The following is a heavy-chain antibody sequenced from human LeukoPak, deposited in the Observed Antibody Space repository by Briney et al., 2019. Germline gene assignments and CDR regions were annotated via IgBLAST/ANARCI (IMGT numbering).Heavy chain of an antibody. V-gene: IGHV3-21*01. J-gene: IGHJ5*02. D-gene: IGHD3-22*01. Sequence: PGGSLRLSCAASGFTFSSYTMNWVRQAPGKGLEWVSSISSSSSYIYYAESVKGRFTMSRDNAKNSLYLQMNSLRAEDTAVYYCARDLGQYYDTSDNWFDPWGQGTLVTVSS. CDR2: ISSSSSYI. CDR3: ARDLGQYYDTSDNWFDP. CDR1: GFTFSSYT.